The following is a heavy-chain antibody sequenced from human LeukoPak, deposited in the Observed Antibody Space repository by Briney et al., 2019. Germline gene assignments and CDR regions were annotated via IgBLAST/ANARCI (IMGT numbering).Heavy chain of an antibody. J-gene: IGHJ4*02. V-gene: IGHV3-9*01. CDR3: AKGRLEVVITLLDY. D-gene: IGHD3-22*01. CDR2: ISWNSGSI. Sequence: GGSLRLSCAASGFTFDDYAMHWVRQAPGKGLEWVSGISWNSGSIGYADSVKGRFTISRDNAKNSLYLQMNSLRAEDTALYYCAKGRLEVVITLLDYWGQGTLVTVSS. CDR1: GFTFDDYA.